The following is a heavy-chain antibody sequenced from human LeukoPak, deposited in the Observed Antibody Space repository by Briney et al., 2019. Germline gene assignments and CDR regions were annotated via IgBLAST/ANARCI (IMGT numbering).Heavy chain of an antibody. CDR2: ISSSGSTV. CDR1: GFTFSSYE. D-gene: IGHD7-27*01. CDR3: ARAGLGKGVWFDP. V-gene: IGHV3-48*03. J-gene: IGHJ5*02. Sequence: GGSLRLSCAASGFTFSSYEMNWVRQAPGKGLEWVSYISSSGSTVYYADSVKGRFTISRDNAKNSLYLQMNSLRAEDTAVYYCARAGLGKGVWFDPWGQGTLVTVSS.